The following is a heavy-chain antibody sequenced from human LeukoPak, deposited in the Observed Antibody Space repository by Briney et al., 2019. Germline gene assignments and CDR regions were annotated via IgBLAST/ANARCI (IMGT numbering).Heavy chain of an antibody. D-gene: IGHD5-18*01. CDR1: GGSFSGYY. CDR2: INHSGST. CDR3: ARGRRGYSYAPFDC. Sequence: SETLSLTCAVYGGSFSGYYWSWIRQPPGKGLEWIGEINHSGSTNYNPSLKSRVTISVDTSKNQFSLKLSSVTAADTAVYYCARGRRGYSYAPFDCWGQGTLVTVSS. J-gene: IGHJ4*02. V-gene: IGHV4-34*01.